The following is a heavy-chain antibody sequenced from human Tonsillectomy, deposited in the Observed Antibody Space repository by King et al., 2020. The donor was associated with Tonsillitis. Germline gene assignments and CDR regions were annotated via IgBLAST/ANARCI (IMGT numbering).Heavy chain of an antibody. CDR3: ASRLAQKWAFDY. CDR1: GFTFSTYW. D-gene: IGHD1-26*01. CDR2: IKEDGSEK. V-gene: IGHV3-7*03. J-gene: IGHJ4*02. Sequence: VQLVESGGGLVQPGGSLRLSCAASGFTFSTYWMSWVRQAPGKGLEWVASIKEDGSEKYYVDSVKGRFTISRDNAKNSLYLQMNSLRVEDTAVYYCASRLAQKWAFDYWGQGTLVTVSS.